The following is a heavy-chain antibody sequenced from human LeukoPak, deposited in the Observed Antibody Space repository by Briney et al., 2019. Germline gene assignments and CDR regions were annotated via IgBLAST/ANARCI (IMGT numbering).Heavy chain of an antibody. CDR1: GFTVNSDY. V-gene: IGHV3-53*05. CDR2: IYSGGST. CDR3: ARNWFDP. J-gene: IGHJ5*02. Sequence: GGSLRLSCAASGFTVNSDYMSWVRQAPGKGLEWVSVIYSGGSTYYADSVKGRFTISRDKSKNTVYLQMNSLRFEDTAMYYCARNWFDPWGQGTLVTVSS.